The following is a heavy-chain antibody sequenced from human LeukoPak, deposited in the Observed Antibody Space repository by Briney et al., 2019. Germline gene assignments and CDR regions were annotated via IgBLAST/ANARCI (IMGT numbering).Heavy chain of an antibody. Sequence: PSETLSLTCTVSGGSISSYYWTWIRQPPGKALEWIGYIYYRGSTNYSPSLKSRVTISLDTSKNQFSLKLSSVTAADTAVYYCARAGDSSSWYDNWFDPWGQGTLVTVSS. V-gene: IGHV4-59*01. D-gene: IGHD6-13*01. J-gene: IGHJ5*02. CDR2: IYYRGST. CDR1: GGSISSYY. CDR3: ARAGDSSSWYDNWFDP.